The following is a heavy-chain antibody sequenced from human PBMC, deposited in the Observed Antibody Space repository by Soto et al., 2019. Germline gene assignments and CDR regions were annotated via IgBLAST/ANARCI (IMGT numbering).Heavy chain of an antibody. CDR3: ARDRPYSSGWYHDY. CDR2: IYSGGST. CDR1: GFTVSSNY. V-gene: IGHV3-66*01. Sequence: EVQLVESGGGSVQPGGSLRLSCAASGFTVSSNYMSWVRQAPGKGLEWVSVIYSGGSTYYADSVKGRFTISRDNSKNTLYLQMNSRRAEDTAVYYCARDRPYSSGWYHDYWGQGTLVTVSS. J-gene: IGHJ4*02. D-gene: IGHD6-19*01.